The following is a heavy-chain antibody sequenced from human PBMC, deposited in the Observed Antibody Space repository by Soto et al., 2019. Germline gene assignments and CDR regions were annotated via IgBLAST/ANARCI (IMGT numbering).Heavy chain of an antibody. D-gene: IGHD5-12*01. Sequence: APVKVSRQASGYTLSSHGISWVRQPPGQGIEWMGWISAYNGNTNYAQKLQGRVTMTTDKSTSTAYMELRSLRSDDTAVYYCARDGGYGHDAFDIWGQGTMSPSPQ. CDR3: ARDGGYGHDAFDI. CDR2: ISAYNGNT. CDR1: GYTLSSHG. V-gene: IGHV1-18*01. J-gene: IGHJ3*02.